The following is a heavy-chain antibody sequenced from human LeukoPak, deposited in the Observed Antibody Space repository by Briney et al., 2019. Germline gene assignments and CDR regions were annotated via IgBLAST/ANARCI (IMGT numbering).Heavy chain of an antibody. CDR3: ARGAYGDPTSFDY. CDR1: GGSISSYY. D-gene: IGHD4-17*01. CDR2: IYYSEST. V-gene: IGHV4-59*01. Sequence: SETLSLTCTVSGGSISSYYWSWIRQPPGKGLEWIGYIYYSESTNYNPSLKSRVTISVDTSKNQFSLKLSSVTAADTAVYYCARGAYGDPTSFDYWGQGTLVTVSS. J-gene: IGHJ4*02.